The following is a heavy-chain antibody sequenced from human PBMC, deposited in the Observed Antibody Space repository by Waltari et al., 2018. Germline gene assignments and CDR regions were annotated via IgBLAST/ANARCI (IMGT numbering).Heavy chain of an antibody. J-gene: IGHJ4*02. CDR2: ISADGTT. CDR1: GITVSSNF. CDR3: ARGRGWRAPDS. V-gene: IGHV3-53*01. Sequence: EVQLVQSGGGFIQPGGSLRLSCAASGITVSSNFMTWIRQAPGAGLEWVSIISADGTTHDADSVKGRITDARDNAKHTLYRQMNSLRAGDTSVYFCARGRGWRAPDSWGQGTLVTVSS. D-gene: IGHD6-19*01.